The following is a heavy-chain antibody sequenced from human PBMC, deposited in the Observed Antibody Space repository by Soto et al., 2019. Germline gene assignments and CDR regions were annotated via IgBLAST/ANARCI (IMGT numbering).Heavy chain of an antibody. CDR1: GFTFSSYW. CDR2: MDLDGSQR. Sequence: EVQLEESGGDLVHPGGPLRLSCAASGFTFSSYWMSWVRQAPGKGLEWVAYMDLDGSQRDYVDSVKGRFTISRDNARNSLYLQMDSLRVEDTAVYYCAREDWYHFDSWGQGTLVTVSS. CDR3: AREDWYHFDS. J-gene: IGHJ5*01. D-gene: IGHD3-9*01. V-gene: IGHV3-7*01.